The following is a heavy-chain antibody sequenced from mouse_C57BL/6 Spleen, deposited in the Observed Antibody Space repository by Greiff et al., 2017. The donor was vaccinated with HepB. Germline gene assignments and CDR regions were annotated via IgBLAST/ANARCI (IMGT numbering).Heavy chain of an antibody. CDR2: IDPSDSYT. V-gene: IGHV1-69*01. D-gene: IGHD2-5*01. Sequence: QVQLQQPGAELVMPGASVKLSCKASGYTFTSYWMHWVKQRPGQGLEWIGEIDPSDSYTNYNQKFKGKSTLTVDKSSSTAYMQLSSLTSEDSAVYYCASVDSNYHFDYWGQGTTLTVSS. J-gene: IGHJ2*01. CDR3: ASVDSNYHFDY. CDR1: GYTFTSYW.